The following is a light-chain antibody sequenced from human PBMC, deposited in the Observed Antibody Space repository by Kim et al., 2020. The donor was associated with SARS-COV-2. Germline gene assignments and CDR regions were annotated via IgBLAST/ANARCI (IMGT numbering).Light chain of an antibody. CDR2: GAS. CDR1: QSVSSIY. CDR3: QQYGSSPRS. Sequence: EIVLTQSPGTLSLSPGERATLSCRASQSVSSIYLAWYQQKPGQAPRLLIYGASSRATGIPDRFSGSGSGTDFTLTISRLEPEDFAVYYCQQYGSSPRSFGQGTKLEI. J-gene: IGKJ2*03. V-gene: IGKV3-20*01.